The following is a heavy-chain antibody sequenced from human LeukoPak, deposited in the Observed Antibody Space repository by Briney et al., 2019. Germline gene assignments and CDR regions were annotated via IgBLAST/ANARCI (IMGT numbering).Heavy chain of an antibody. D-gene: IGHD6-13*01. CDR1: GYTFTSYG. CDR2: ISAYNGNT. CDR3: ARVRTSGQLVLGNWFDP. J-gene: IGHJ5*02. Sequence: ASVKASCKASGYTFTSYGISWVRQAPGQGLEWMGWISAYNGNTNYAQKLQGRVTMTTDTSTSTAYMELRSLRSDDTAVYYCARVRTSGQLVLGNWFDPWGQGTLVTVSS. V-gene: IGHV1-18*01.